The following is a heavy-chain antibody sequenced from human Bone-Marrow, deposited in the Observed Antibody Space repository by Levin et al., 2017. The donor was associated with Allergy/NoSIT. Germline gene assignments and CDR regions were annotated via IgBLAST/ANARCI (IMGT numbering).Heavy chain of an antibody. V-gene: IGHV1-24*01. CDR2: FDPEDGEI. D-gene: IGHD4-23*01. J-gene: IGHJ4*02. CDR1: GYSLSELA. CDR3: AAERWSDGKHGPLDY. Sequence: GESLKISCTVSGYSLSELAIHWVRQAPGKGLEWMGGFDPEDGEIIYAQNFEGRVTMTEGTTIGTAYLELSSLTSEDTAVYYCAAERWSDGKHGPLDYWGQGTLVTVSS.